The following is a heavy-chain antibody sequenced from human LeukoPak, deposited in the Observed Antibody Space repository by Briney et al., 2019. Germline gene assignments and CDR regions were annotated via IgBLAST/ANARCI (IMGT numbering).Heavy chain of an antibody. CDR3: AKEGGDMKGAFDI. V-gene: IGHV3-30*18. CDR2: VSDDGSNE. Sequence: GGSLRLSCAASGFSFSIYGMHWVRQAPGKGLEWVALVSDDGSNEFYADSVRGRFSISRDNSRNTVYVQMNSLRLEDTAVYFCAKEGGDMKGAFDIWGQGTLVTVSS. J-gene: IGHJ3*02. CDR1: GFSFSIYG. D-gene: IGHD2-21*02.